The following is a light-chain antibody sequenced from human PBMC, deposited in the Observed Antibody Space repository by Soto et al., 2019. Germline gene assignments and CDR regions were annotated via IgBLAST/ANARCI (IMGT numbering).Light chain of an antibody. Sequence: QSVMTQPPSVSAAPGQKVTISCSGSSSNIGKNYVSWYQQVPGTAPKLLIYDNDERPAGIPDRFSASKSGTSATLGITGLQTGDEADYYCGTWDSSLNVGVFGGGTKLTVL. CDR1: SSNIGKNY. J-gene: IGLJ3*02. CDR3: GTWDSSLNVGV. CDR2: DND. V-gene: IGLV1-51*01.